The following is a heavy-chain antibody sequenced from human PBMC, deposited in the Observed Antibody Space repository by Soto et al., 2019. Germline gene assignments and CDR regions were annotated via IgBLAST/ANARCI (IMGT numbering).Heavy chain of an antibody. J-gene: IGHJ6*02. CDR1: GFTFSRYA. V-gene: IGHV3-64*01. Sequence: EVQLVESGGGLVQPGGSLRLSCAASGFTFSRYAMHWVRQAPGKGLEYVSAISSNGGSTYYANSVKGRFTISRDNSKNTLYLQMGSLRDEDMAVYYCARAGDYRGYYYGMDVWGQGNTVTVSS. CDR2: ISSNGGST. D-gene: IGHD4-17*01. CDR3: ARAGDYRGYYYGMDV.